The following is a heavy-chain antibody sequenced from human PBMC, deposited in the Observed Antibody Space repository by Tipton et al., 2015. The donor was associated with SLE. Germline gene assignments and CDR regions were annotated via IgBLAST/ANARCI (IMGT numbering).Heavy chain of an antibody. CDR3: ARSSYGGIY. V-gene: IGHV3-7*01. J-gene: IGHJ4*02. CDR2: IKQDGSEK. CDR1: GFTFDDYA. Sequence: GSLRLSCAASGFTFDDYAMHWVRQAPGKGLEWVANIKQDGSEKDYVDSVKGRFTISRDNGKNSLYLQMNSLRVEDTAIYYCARSSYGGIYWGQGTLVTVSS. D-gene: IGHD3-10*01.